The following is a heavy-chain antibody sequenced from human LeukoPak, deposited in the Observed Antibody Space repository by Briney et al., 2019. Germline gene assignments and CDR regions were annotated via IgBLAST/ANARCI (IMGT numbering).Heavy chain of an antibody. CDR3: AKANGDFDY. CDR1: GFTFSSYA. Sequence: PGGSLRLSCGASGFTFSSYAMSWVRQAPGRGLEWVSAISGSGGSTYHADSVKGRFTISRDNSKNTLYLQMNSLRAEDTAVYYCAKANGDFDYWGQGTLVTVSS. CDR2: ISGSGGST. D-gene: IGHD4-17*01. J-gene: IGHJ4*02. V-gene: IGHV3-23*01.